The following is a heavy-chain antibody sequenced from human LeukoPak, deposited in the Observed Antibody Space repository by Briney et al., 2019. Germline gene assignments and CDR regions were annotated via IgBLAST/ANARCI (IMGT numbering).Heavy chain of an antibody. CDR2: ISSNGGNI. Sequence: GGSLRLSCAASGFTFSSYAMHWVRQAPGKGLEYVSVISSNGGNIYYANSVKGRFTISRDNSKNTLYLQMGSLRAEDMAVYYCARDRYWGQGTLVTVSS. CDR1: GFTFSSYA. CDR3: ARDRY. V-gene: IGHV3-64*01. J-gene: IGHJ4*02.